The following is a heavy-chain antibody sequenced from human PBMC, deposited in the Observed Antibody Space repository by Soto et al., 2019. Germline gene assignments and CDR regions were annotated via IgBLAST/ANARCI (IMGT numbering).Heavy chain of an antibody. CDR2: IYSDDTT. V-gene: IGHV3-53*04. J-gene: IGHJ4*02. CDR1: GFTVSNNY. Sequence: GGSLRLSCAVSGFTVSNNYMNWVRQAPGKGLEWVSVIYSDDTTFYADSVKGRFTISRHNSKNTLYLQMNSLRAEDTAVYYCAREGGYYHYFDYWGRGTLVTVSS. D-gene: IGHD1-26*01. CDR3: AREGGYYHYFDY.